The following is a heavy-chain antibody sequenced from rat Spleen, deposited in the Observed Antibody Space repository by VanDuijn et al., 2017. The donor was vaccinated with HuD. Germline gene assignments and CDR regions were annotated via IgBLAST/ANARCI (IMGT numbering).Heavy chain of an antibody. J-gene: IGHJ3*01. D-gene: IGHD1-11*01. V-gene: IGHV2-1*01. CDR2: IWGDGSR. CDR3: TRTYGGYTRPWFAY. CDR1: GFSIISYA. Sequence: QVQLKESGPGLVQPSQTLSLTCTFSGFSIISYAVNWLRQPPGKGPEWMGGIWGDGSRNYNSALESRLSISRDTSKSQVFLKMNSLQTEDTAIYFCTRTYGGYTRPWFAYWGHGTLVTVSP.